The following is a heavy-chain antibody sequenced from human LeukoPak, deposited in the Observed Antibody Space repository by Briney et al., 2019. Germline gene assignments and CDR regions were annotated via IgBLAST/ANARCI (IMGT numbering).Heavy chain of an antibody. J-gene: IGHJ6*02. D-gene: IGHD6-13*01. Sequence: SVKGRFTISRDNSKNTLYLQMNSLRAEDTAVYYCARGIAAAGYYYYYYGMDVWGQGTTVTVSS. V-gene: IGHV3-30*07. CDR3: ARGIAAAGYYYYYYGMDV.